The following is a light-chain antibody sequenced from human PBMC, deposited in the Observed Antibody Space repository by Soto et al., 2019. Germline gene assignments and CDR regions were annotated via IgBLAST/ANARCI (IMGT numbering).Light chain of an antibody. CDR3: QQRSNWPQVT. J-gene: IGKJ4*01. CDR2: DAS. V-gene: IGKV3-11*01. CDR1: QSVSSY. Sequence: EIVLTQSPATLSLSPGERATLSCRASQSVSSYLAWYQQKPGQAPRLLIYDASNRATGIPARFNGSGSGTDFTLTISSLEPEDFAVYYCQQRSNWPQVTFGGGTKVEIK.